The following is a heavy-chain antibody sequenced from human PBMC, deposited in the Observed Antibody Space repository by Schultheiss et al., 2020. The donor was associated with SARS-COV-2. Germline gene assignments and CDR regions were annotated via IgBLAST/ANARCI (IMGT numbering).Heavy chain of an antibody. CDR2: IIPDTDDA. Sequence: ASVKVSCTASGYTFTGHYVHWVRQAPAQGLEWMGRIIPDTDDAIYAQNFKGRVTMTRDTSISTAYMELSSLRSEDTAVYYCARGWKVAVAGPTEQDYWGQGTLVTVSS. CDR1: GYTFTGHY. J-gene: IGHJ4*02. V-gene: IGHV1-2*02. CDR3: ARGWKVAVAGPTEQDY. D-gene: IGHD6-19*01.